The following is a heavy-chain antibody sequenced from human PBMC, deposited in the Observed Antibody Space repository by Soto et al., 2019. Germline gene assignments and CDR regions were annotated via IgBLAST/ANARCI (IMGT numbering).Heavy chain of an antibody. CDR3: ARDNPPYGSGDSMDV. Sequence: PGGSLRLSCAASGFTFSSYGMHWVRQAPGKGLEWVAVIWYDGSNKYYADSVKGRFTISRDNSKNTLYLQMNSLRAEDTALYYCARDNPPYGSGDSMDVWGQGTTVTVSS. D-gene: IGHD3-10*01. CDR2: IWYDGSNK. CDR1: GFTFSSYG. J-gene: IGHJ6*02. V-gene: IGHV3-33*01.